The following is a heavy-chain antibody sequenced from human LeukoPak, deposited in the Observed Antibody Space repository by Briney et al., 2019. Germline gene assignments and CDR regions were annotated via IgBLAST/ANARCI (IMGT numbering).Heavy chain of an antibody. J-gene: IGHJ4*02. V-gene: IGHV3-23*01. D-gene: IGHD6-13*01. CDR3: AKRTSGSSWYSSDY. CDR2: ISGSGGST. CDR1: GFTFSSYA. Sequence: GGSLRLSCAASGFTFSSYAMSWVRQAPGKGLEWVSAISGSGGSTYYADSVKGRFTISRDNSKNTLYLQMNSLRAEDTAVYYCAKRTSGSSWYSSDYWGQGTLVTVSS.